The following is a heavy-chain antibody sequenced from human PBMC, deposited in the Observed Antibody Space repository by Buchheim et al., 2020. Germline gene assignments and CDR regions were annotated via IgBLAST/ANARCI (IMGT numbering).Heavy chain of an antibody. V-gene: IGHV3-74*01. CDR1: GFTFSTSW. CDR2: IRGDGYST. J-gene: IGHJ5*02. Sequence: EVQLVESGGGLVQPGGSLRLSCAASGFTFSTSWMHWVRQAPGKGLVWVSRIRGDGYSTNYADSVKGRFSISRDNAKKTLYLQMNSLRAEDTAVYYCASGPGAGYWFDPWGQGTL. CDR3: ASGPGAGYWFDP.